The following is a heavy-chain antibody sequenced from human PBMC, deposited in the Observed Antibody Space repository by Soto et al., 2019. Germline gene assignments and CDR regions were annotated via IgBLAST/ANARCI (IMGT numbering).Heavy chain of an antibody. J-gene: IGHJ3*02. CDR2: IKPDGSEK. D-gene: IGHD2-15*01. V-gene: IGHV3-7*03. CDR3: AREWMSPFCSGGNCYEIRGRGCFEI. Sequence: EVQLVESGGGLVQPGGSLRLSCVSSGFSIITYWMSWLRQAPGRGLERVANIKPDGSEKDFVDPVMGRFTISRDNAGNSVALQMNGLRAEDAAVYYCAREWMSPFCSGGNCYEIRGRGCFEIWGQGTTVTVSS. CDR1: GFSIITYW.